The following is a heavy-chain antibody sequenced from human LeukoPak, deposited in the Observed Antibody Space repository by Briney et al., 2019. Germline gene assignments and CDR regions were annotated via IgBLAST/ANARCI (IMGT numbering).Heavy chain of an antibody. CDR2: ISAGNGNT. V-gene: IGHV1-3*01. CDR1: GYTFTSYA. J-gene: IGHJ6*02. CDR3: ARAGTYSTYGMDV. Sequence: ASVKVSCKASGYTFTSYAIHWVRQAPGQRLEWMGWISAGNGNTKYSQNFQGRVTFISNTSATTAFMELSSLRSEDTAVYYCARAGTYSTYGMDVWGQGTTVTVSS. D-gene: IGHD6-13*01.